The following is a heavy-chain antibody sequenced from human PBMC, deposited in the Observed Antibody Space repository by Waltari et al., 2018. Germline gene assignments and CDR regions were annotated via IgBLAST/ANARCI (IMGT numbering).Heavy chain of an antibody. Sequence: QLQLQESGPGLVKPSETLSLTCSVSGGSISSSSYYWSWIRQPPGKGLEWIGYIYYSGSTNYNPSLKSRVTISVDTSKNQFSLKLSSVTAADTAVYYCARDKAGNSGREPNYWYFDLWGRGTLVTVSS. CDR1: GGSISSSSYY. CDR3: ARDKAGNSGREPNYWYFDL. J-gene: IGHJ2*01. V-gene: IGHV4-61*01. D-gene: IGHD3-10*01. CDR2: IYYSGST.